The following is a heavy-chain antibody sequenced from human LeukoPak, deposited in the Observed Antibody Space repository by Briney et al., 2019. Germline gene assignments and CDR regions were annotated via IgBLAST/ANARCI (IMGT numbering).Heavy chain of an antibody. CDR1: GYTFTNCA. V-gene: IGHV7-4-1*02. Sequence: ASVTVSCKASGYTFTNCAMNWVRQAPGQGLEWIGWINTNTGNPTYAQGFTGRFVFSLDTSVNTAYLQISSLKAEDTAVYYCARGVRGVTYYFDYWGQGTLVTVSS. D-gene: IGHD3-10*01. CDR3: ARGVRGVTYYFDY. CDR2: INTNTGNP. J-gene: IGHJ4*02.